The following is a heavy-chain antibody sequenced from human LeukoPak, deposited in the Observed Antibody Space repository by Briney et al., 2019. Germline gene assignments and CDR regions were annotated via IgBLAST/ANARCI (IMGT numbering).Heavy chain of an antibody. CDR1: GFTFSTYG. CDR3: AKSYDNHNWYFHL. Sequence: QPGRSQRLSCAASGFTFSTYGMNWVRQAPGKGLEWVAIIWYDGNNKYYADSVKGRFTISRDNSKNTLYLQMNSLRADDTAVYYCAKSYDNHNWYFHLWGRGTLVTVSS. J-gene: IGHJ2*01. D-gene: IGHD3-10*01. CDR2: IWYDGNNK. V-gene: IGHV3-33*06.